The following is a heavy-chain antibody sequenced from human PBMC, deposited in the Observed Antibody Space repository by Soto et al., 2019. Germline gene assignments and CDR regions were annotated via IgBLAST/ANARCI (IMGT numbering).Heavy chain of an antibody. CDR2: ISAYNGNT. Sequence: QVQLVQSGAEVKKPGASVKVSCKTSGYTFTSYGISWVRQAPGQGLEWMGWISAYNGNTNDAQKLQGRVTMTTDTSTSTAYMELRSLRSDDTAVYYCARDNAGQRGYCSSTSCYTDWFDPWGQGTLVTVSS. J-gene: IGHJ5*02. CDR3: ARDNAGQRGYCSSTSCYTDWFDP. V-gene: IGHV1-18*04. D-gene: IGHD2-2*02. CDR1: GYTFTSYG.